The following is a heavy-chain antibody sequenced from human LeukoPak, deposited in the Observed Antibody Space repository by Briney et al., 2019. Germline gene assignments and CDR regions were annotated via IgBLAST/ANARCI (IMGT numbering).Heavy chain of an antibody. CDR3: ARVDYSSGWLDY. CDR2: IYYSGTT. J-gene: IGHJ4*02. CDR1: GGXVSSGSYY. V-gene: IGHV4-61*01. D-gene: IGHD6-19*01. Sequence: SETLSLTCTVSGGXVSSGSYYWSWIRQPPGKGLEWLGCIYYSGTTNYNPSLKSRVTISADTSKNQLSLKLSSVTAADTAVYYCARVDYSSGWLDYWGQGTLVTVSS.